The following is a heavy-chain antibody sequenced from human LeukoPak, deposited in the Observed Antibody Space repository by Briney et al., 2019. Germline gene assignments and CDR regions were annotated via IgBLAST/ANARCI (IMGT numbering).Heavy chain of an antibody. CDR2: IGGSGGST. J-gene: IGHJ3*02. CDR3: AKDGMIPYAFDI. CDR1: GFTFISYA. Sequence: PGGSLRLSCAASGFTFISYAMSGVRQAPGRGLEWVSAIGGSGGSTYYSDSVKGRFTISRDNSKNTLYLQMNSLRAEDTAVYYCAKDGMIPYAFDIWGQGTMVTVSS. D-gene: IGHD3-16*01. V-gene: IGHV3-23*01.